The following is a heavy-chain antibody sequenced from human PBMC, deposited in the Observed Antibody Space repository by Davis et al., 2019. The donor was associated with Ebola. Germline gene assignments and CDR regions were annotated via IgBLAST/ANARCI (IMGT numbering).Heavy chain of an antibody. CDR2: IYYSGST. V-gene: IGHV4-39*01. J-gene: IGHJ6*04. Sequence: MPSETLSLTCTVSGGSISSSSYYWGWIRQPPGKGLEWIGTIYYSGSTYYNPSLKSRVSISVDTSKNQVSLKLSSVTAADTAVYYCARVGPRLAAAGNLLYYYYYGMDVWGKGTTVTVSS. CDR1: GGSISSSSYY. CDR3: ARVGPRLAAAGNLLYYYYYGMDV. D-gene: IGHD6-13*01.